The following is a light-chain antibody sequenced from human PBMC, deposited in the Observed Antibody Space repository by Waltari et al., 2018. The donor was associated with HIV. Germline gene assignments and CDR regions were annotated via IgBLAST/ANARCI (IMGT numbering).Light chain of an antibody. CDR1: TSDVGAYNY. V-gene: IGLV2-8*01. CDR3: TSYAGRNTLV. CDR2: EGF. Sequence: QSALTQPPSASGSPGQSVTISCTGKTSDVGAYNYVSWYQQHPGKAPKLMIYEGFKRPSGVPDRCSGSKSGNTASLTVAGLQAEDEADYYCTSYAGRNTLVFGGGTKLTVL. J-gene: IGLJ2*01.